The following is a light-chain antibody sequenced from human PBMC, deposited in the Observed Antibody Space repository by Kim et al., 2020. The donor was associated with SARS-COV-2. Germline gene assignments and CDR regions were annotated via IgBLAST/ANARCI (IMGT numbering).Light chain of an antibody. CDR1: RVINNY. Sequence: GDRVTITCRASRVINNYLAWYQQTPAKAPTVLIYGSSTLHSGVPSRFSGSGSGTDFTLTISSLQPEDVGTYYCQKYDSAPWTFGHGTKV. V-gene: IGKV1-27*01. J-gene: IGKJ1*01. CDR2: GSS. CDR3: QKYDSAPWT.